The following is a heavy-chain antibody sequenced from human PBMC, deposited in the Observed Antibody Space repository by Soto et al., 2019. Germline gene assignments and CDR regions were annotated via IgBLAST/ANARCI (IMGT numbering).Heavy chain of an antibody. V-gene: IGHV4-59*01. J-gene: IGHJ6*02. Sequence: QVQLQESGPGLVKPSETLSLTCTVSGGSISSYYWSWIRQPPGKGLEWIGYIYYSGSTNYNPSLKSLVTRSVDTSKNQFSMKLSSVTAADTAVYYCARVVAGLGYYYGMDVWGQGTTVTVSS. CDR1: GGSISSYY. CDR3: ARVVAGLGYYYGMDV. CDR2: IYYSGST. D-gene: IGHD6-19*01.